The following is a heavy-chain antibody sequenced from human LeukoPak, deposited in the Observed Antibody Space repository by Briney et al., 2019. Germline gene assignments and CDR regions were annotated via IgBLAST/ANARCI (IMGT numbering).Heavy chain of an antibody. CDR3: AREIGNIVVVPAATAGPLAS. CDR1: GGTFSSYA. J-gene: IGHJ4*02. CDR2: IIPILGIA. Sequence: VASVKVSCKASGGTFSSYAISWVRPAPGQGLEWMGRIIPILGIANYAQKFQGRVTITADKSTSTAYMELSSLRSEDTAVYYCAREIGNIVVVPAATAGPLASWGQGTLVTVSS. D-gene: IGHD2-2*01. V-gene: IGHV1-69*04.